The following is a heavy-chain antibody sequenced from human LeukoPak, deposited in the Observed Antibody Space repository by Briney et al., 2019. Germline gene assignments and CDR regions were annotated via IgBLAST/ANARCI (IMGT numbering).Heavy chain of an antibody. V-gene: IGHV3-30-3*01. Sequence: PGGSLRLSCAASGFTFSSYAMHWVRQAPGKGLEWVAVISYDGSNKYYADSVKGRLTISRDNSKNTLYLQMNSLRDEDTAVYYCARDQRGYSYGGQYYYYYGMDVWGQGTMVTVSS. CDR3: ARDQRGYSYGGQYYYYYGMDV. D-gene: IGHD5-18*01. CDR1: GFTFSSYA. CDR2: ISYDGSNK. J-gene: IGHJ6*02.